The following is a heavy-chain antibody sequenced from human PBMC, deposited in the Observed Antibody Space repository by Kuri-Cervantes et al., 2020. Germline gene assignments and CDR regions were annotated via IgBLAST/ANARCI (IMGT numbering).Heavy chain of an antibody. V-gene: IGHV3-30*03. CDR3: ARDQSSTGRGGMDV. CDR1: GFTFSSYG. CDR2: ISYDGSNK. J-gene: IGHJ6*02. D-gene: IGHD2-2*01. Sequence: GGSLRLSFAASGFTFSSYGMHWVRQAPGKGLEWVAVISYDGSNKYYADSVKGRFTISRDNSKNTLYLQMNSLRAEDTAVYYCARDQSSTGRGGMDVWGQGTTVTVSS.